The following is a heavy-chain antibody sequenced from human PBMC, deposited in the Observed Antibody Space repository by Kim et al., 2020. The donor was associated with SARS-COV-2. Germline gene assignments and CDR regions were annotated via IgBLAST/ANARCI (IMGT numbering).Heavy chain of an antibody. CDR1: GFSLSISDVG. V-gene: IGHV2-5*02. CDR2: IYGDDDK. CDR3: AHTIYGDYVFDF. D-gene: IGHD4-17*01. J-gene: IGHJ4*02. Sequence: SGPTLVNPTQTLTLTCSFSGFSLSISDVGVGWIRQPLGKALEWLALIYGDDDKRYNPSLRSRITITKDTSKNQVVLTLSNMDPVDTATYYCAHTIYGDYVFDFWGQGTLVTVSS.